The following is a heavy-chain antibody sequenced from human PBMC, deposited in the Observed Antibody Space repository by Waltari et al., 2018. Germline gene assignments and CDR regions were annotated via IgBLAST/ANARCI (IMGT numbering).Heavy chain of an antibody. CDR3: ARITYSSSWYDYYYYMDV. Sequence: QLVQSGAEVNKPGASVKISCKASGYTFTSYDINWVRQATGQGLEWMGWMNPNSGNTGYAQKFHGRVTMTRNTSISTAYMELSSLRSEDTAVYYCARITYSSSWYDYYYYMDVWGKGTTVTVSS. CDR2: MNPNSGNT. CDR1: GYTFTSYD. V-gene: IGHV1-8*01. J-gene: IGHJ6*03. D-gene: IGHD6-13*01.